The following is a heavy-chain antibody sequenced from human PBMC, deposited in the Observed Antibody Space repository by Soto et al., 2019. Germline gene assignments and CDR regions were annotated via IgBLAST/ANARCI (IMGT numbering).Heavy chain of an antibody. CDR2: ISFDGGNQ. CDR1: GFDFNTYG. CDR3: AKDSSITAAGSGGWFDP. J-gene: IGHJ5*02. V-gene: IGHV3-30*18. Sequence: QVQLVQSGGGVVQPGRSLRLSCAASGFDFNTYGLHWVRQDPGKGREWVAGISFDGGNQYYADSVKGRFTISRDKSNNTLFLQMNSLGAEDTATYYCAKDSSITAAGSGGWFDPWGKGTLVIVPS. D-gene: IGHD6-13*01.